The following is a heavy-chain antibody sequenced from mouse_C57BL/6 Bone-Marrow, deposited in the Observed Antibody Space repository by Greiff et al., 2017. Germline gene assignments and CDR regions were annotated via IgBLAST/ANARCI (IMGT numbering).Heavy chain of an antibody. CDR1: GYTFTSYW. J-gene: IGHJ4*01. Sequence: QVQLQQSGAELVRPGSSVKLSCKASGYTFTSYWMHWVKQRPIQGLEWIGNIDPSDSETHYNQKFKDKATLTVDKSSSTAYMQLSSLTSEDSAVYYCARRDYYAMDYGGQGTSVTVSS. D-gene: IGHD3-3*01. CDR2: IDPSDSET. V-gene: IGHV1-52*01. CDR3: ARRDYYAMDY.